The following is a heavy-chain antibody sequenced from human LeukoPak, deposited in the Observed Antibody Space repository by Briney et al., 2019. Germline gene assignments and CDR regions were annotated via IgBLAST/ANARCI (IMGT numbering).Heavy chain of an antibody. CDR1: GGSISSYY. D-gene: IGHD6-19*01. V-gene: IGHV4-59*04. J-gene: IGHJ4*02. CDR3: ATSGWYLLPGVY. Sequence: SETLSLTCTVSGGSISSYYWSWIRQPPGKGLEWIGYIYYSGSTYYNPSLESRVTISVDTSKNQFSLKLSSVTAADTAVYYCATSGWYLLPGVYWGQGTLVTVSS. CDR2: IYYSGST.